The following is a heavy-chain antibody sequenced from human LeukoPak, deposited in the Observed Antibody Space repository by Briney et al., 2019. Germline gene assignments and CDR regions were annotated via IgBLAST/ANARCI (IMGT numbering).Heavy chain of an antibody. J-gene: IGHJ6*03. CDR1: GGTFSSYA. Sequence: SVKVSCKASGGTFSSYAISWVRQAPGQGLEWMGGIIPIFGTANYAQKFQGRVTITTDESTSTAYMELSSLRSEDTAVYYCAGGGVPAATYYMDVWAKGPRSPSP. CDR2: IIPIFGTA. V-gene: IGHV1-69*05. CDR3: AGGGVPAATYYMDV. D-gene: IGHD2-2*01.